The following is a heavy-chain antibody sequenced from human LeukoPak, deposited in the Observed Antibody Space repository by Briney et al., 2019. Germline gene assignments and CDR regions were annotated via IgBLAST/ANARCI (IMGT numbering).Heavy chain of an antibody. Sequence: GASVKVSCKASGYTFTSYDINWVRQATGQGLEWMGWMNPNSGNTGYAQKFQGRVTMTRNTSISTAYMELSSLRSEDTAVYYCARARGGYYYDSSAPRYFDYWGQGTLVTVSS. CDR3: ARARGGYYYDSSAPRYFDY. J-gene: IGHJ4*02. D-gene: IGHD3-22*01. CDR2: MNPNSGNT. V-gene: IGHV1-8*01. CDR1: GYTFTSYD.